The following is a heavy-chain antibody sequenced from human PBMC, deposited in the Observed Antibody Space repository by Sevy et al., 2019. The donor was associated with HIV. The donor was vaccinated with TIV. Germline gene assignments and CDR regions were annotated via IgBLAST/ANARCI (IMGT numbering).Heavy chain of an antibody. J-gene: IGHJ4*02. D-gene: IGHD2-8*01. Sequence: GGSLRLSCAASGFTFSKYSMSWVRQPPGKGREWVSTLSFGCGEINYADSVKGRFTISRDNSTSSGYLQMNNLRPEDTAVYYCGRERCTKPQDYGGKGTLVTVSS. V-gene: IGHV3-23*01. CDR2: LSFGCGEI. CDR3: GRERCTKPQDY. CDR1: GFTFSKYS.